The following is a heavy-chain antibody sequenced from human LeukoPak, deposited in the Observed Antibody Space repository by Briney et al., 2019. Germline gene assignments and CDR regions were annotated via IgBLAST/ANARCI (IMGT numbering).Heavy chain of an antibody. Sequence: SGPALLQPTPTLTLTCTFSGFSLGTSGMCVSWIRQPPVKALEWLSLIDWDDDKYYSTSLKTRLTISKDTSKNQVALTMTNMDPVDTATYYCARSSYYYDSSGYPLDYWGQGTLVTVSS. CDR1: GFSLGTSGMC. CDR3: ARSSYYYDSSGYPLDY. J-gene: IGHJ4*02. D-gene: IGHD3-22*01. V-gene: IGHV2-70*01. CDR2: IDWDDDK.